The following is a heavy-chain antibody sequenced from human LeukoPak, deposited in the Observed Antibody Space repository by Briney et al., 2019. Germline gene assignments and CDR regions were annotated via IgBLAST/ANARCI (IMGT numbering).Heavy chain of an antibody. V-gene: IGHV3-20*04. Sequence: GGSLRLSCAASGFTFDDYGMSWVRQAPGKGLEWVSGINWNGGSTGYADSVKGRFTISRDNSKNTLYLQMNSLRAEDTAVYYCARDQRFGGSGSYYVVYFDYWGQGTLVTVSS. D-gene: IGHD3-10*01. CDR1: GFTFDDYG. CDR3: ARDQRFGGSGSYYVVYFDY. J-gene: IGHJ4*02. CDR2: INWNGGST.